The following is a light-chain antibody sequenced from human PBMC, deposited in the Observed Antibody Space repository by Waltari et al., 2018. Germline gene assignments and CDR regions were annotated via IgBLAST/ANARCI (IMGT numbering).Light chain of an antibody. Sequence: SSELTQDPAVSVALGQTVRITCQGDSLRTSYAGWYQLKPGQAPVLVMFGKDKRPSGIPDRFSGYSSGTTSSLTITGAQAEDEADYYCQVWDANTDPGVFGTGTEVTVL. V-gene: IGLV3-19*01. CDR1: SLRTSY. CDR2: GKD. CDR3: QVWDANTDPGV. J-gene: IGLJ1*01.